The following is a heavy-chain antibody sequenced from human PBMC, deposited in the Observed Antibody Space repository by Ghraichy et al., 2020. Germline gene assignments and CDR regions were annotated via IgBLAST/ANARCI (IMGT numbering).Heavy chain of an antibody. J-gene: IGHJ6*02. D-gene: IGHD3-3*01. Sequence: ASVKVSCKASGYTFTSYGISWVRQAPGQGLEWMGWISAYNGNTNYAQKLHGRVTMTTDTSTSTAYMELRSLRSDDTAVYYCARDKSLRFLEWSHYGMDVWGQGTTVTVSS. V-gene: IGHV1-18*01. CDR2: ISAYNGNT. CDR1: GYTFTSYG. CDR3: ARDKSLRFLEWSHYGMDV.